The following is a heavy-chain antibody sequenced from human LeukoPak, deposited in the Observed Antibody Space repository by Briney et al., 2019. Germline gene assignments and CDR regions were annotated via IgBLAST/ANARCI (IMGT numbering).Heavy chain of an antibody. J-gene: IGHJ4*02. Sequence: SVKVSCKASGGTFSSYAISWVRQAPGQGLEWMGRIIPIFGTANYAQKFQGRVTITTDESTSTAYMELSSLRSEGTAVYYCARDDYGDFDFDYWGQGTLVTVSS. V-gene: IGHV1-69*05. CDR1: GGTFSSYA. CDR2: IIPIFGTA. CDR3: ARDDYGDFDFDY. D-gene: IGHD4-17*01.